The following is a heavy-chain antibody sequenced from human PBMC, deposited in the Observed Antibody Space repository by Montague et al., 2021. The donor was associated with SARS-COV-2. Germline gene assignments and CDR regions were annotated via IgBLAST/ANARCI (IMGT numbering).Heavy chain of an antibody. CDR3: AKAREGVLAASILGALDL. CDR1: GGSFSGYY. CDR2: INQSGTT. V-gene: IGHV4-34*01. J-gene: IGHJ3*01. D-gene: IGHD2-15*01. Sequence: SETLSLTCAVFGGSFSGYYWSWIRQSPRRGLEWIAEINQSGTTNYNPSLQSRVSISVDTSKNQFSLKLTSVTAADTAMYYCAKAREGVLAASILGALDLWGKGTMVTVSS.